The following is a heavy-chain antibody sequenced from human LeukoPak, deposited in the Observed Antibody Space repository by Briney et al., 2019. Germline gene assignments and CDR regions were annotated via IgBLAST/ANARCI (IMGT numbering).Heavy chain of an antibody. D-gene: IGHD6-13*01. Sequence: SETLSLTCAVYGGSFSGYYWSWIRQPPGKGLEWIGEINHSGRTNYNPSLKSRVTISVDTSKNQFSLKLSSVTAADTAVYYCARLEPYSSTSHWGQGTLVTVSS. CDR1: GGSFSGYY. V-gene: IGHV4-34*01. CDR3: ARLEPYSSTSH. J-gene: IGHJ4*02. CDR2: INHSGRT.